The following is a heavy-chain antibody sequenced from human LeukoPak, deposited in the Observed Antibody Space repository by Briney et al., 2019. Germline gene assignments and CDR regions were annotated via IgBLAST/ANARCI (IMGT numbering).Heavy chain of an antibody. CDR3: ARDRGALDY. CDR1: GFTFSNYW. J-gene: IGHJ4*02. CDR2: LNGDGGTT. Sequence: GGSLRLSCTASGFTFSNYWMHWVRQAPGKGLVWVSRLNGDGGTTRYADSVKGRFTISRDNAKNTVYLQMNSLRAEGTAVYYCARDRGALDYWGQGTLVTVSS. V-gene: IGHV3-74*01.